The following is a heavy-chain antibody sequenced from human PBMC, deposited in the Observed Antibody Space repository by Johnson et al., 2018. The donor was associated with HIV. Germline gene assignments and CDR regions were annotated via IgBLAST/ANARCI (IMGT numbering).Heavy chain of an antibody. Sequence: VQLVESGGGLVQPGGSLRLSCAASGFTFSSSWMHWVRQAPGKGLEWVSVIYSGGTANYADSVKGRFTISRDNSKNTLYLQMNSLRADDTAVYYCARDPSRSPGAFDIWGQGTMVTVSS. CDR2: IYSGGTA. CDR1: GFTFSSSW. V-gene: IGHV3-66*01. CDR3: ARDPSRSPGAFDI. J-gene: IGHJ3*02.